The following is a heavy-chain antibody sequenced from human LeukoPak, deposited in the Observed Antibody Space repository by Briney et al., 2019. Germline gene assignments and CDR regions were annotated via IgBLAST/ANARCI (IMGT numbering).Heavy chain of an antibody. Sequence: GGSLRLSCAASGFTFDDYAMHWVRQAPGKGLEWVSGISWNSGSIGYADSVKGRFTISRDNAKNSLYLQMNSLRAEDTAVYYCARDGGVAVAGRNWFDPWGQGTLVTVSS. D-gene: IGHD6-19*01. CDR2: ISWNSGSI. V-gene: IGHV3-9*01. J-gene: IGHJ5*02. CDR1: GFTFDDYA. CDR3: ARDGGVAVAGRNWFDP.